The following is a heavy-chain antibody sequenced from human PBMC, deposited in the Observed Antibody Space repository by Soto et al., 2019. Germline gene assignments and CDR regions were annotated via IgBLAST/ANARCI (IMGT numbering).Heavy chain of an antibody. CDR1: GFTFSNYA. D-gene: IGHD3-22*01. Sequence: PGGSLRLSCVASGFTFSNYALHWVRQAPGKGLEWVSVISYDGSYKFYADSVKGRFTVSRDNSKNTLYLQMNSLRAEDTAVYYCANYYDSSGYSIDWGQGTLVTVSS. V-gene: IGHV3-30-3*01. J-gene: IGHJ4*02. CDR2: ISYDGSYK. CDR3: ANYYDSSGYSID.